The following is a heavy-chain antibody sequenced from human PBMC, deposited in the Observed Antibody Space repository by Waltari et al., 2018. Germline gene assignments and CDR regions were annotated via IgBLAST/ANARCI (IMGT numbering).Heavy chain of an antibody. V-gene: IGHV4-61*01. Sequence: QVQLQESGPGLVKPSEALSLTCTVSGGSVSRGSYYWRWFRQPPGKGLEWFGYINYSGSTSNNPSLKDGVTIAVDTSKNQFSLKLSSVPAADTAVYYCARGGYSGYDYPYYYYMDVWGKGTTVTVSS. CDR1: GGSVSRGSYY. CDR2: INYSGST. D-gene: IGHD5-12*01. CDR3: ARGGYSGYDYPYYYYMDV. J-gene: IGHJ6*03.